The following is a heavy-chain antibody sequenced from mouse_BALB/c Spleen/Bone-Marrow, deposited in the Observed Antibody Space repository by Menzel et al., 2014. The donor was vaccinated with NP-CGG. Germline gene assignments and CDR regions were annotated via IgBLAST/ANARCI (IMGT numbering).Heavy chain of an antibody. CDR3: ATDNDSETDGAGAMDY. Sequence: EVKLMESGGGLVQPGGSLRLSCATSGFTFTDYYISWVRQPPGKALEWLGFIRNKAFGDTTEYSASVKGRFTISRDNSQGIHYLQMNTLRAEDSGTYYCATDNDSETDGAGAMDYWGQGTSVTVSS. CDR2: IRNKAFGDTT. D-gene: IGHD3-3*01. V-gene: IGHV7-3*02. CDR1: GFTFTDYY. J-gene: IGHJ4*01.